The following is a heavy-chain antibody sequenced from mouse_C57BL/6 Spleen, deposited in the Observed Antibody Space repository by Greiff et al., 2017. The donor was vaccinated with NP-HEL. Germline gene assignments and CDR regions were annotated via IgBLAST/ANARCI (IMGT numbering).Heavy chain of an antibody. J-gene: IGHJ4*01. Sequence: EVQLQQSGPELVKPGASVKISCKASGYTFTDYYMNWVKQSHGKSLEWIGDINPNNGGTSYNQKLKGKATLTVDKSSSTAYMELRSLTSEDSAVYYCARDDGYYLYAMDYWGQGTSVTVSS. V-gene: IGHV1-26*01. D-gene: IGHD2-3*01. CDR3: ARDDGYYLYAMDY. CDR2: INPNNGGT. CDR1: GYTFTDYY.